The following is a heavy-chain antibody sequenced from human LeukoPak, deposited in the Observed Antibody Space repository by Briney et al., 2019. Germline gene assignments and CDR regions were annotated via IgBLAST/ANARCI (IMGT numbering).Heavy chain of an antibody. Sequence: ASVEVSCKASGYNFRDYYIHWVRQAPGQGLEWMGWISPNSGVTIFAQKFQGRVTMTRDTSINTVYMELNSLRSDDTAVYYCARDIGGDLCYDFWGQGTLVTVSS. J-gene: IGHJ4*02. CDR1: GYNFRDYY. CDR3: ARDIGGDLCYDF. CDR2: ISPNSGVT. D-gene: IGHD2-21*02. V-gene: IGHV1-2*02.